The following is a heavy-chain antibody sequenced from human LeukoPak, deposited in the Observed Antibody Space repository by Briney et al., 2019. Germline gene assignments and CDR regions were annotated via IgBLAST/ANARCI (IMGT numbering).Heavy chain of an antibody. V-gene: IGHV3-23*01. CDR1: GFHLCSYA. D-gene: IGHD1-26*01. CDR2: ISGIGGST. Sequence: GGSLRLSCAGSGFHLCSYAMSWVRQAPGEGLEWVSAISGIGGSTYDAASVKGRFTISRDNSKNTLYLQMNSLRAEDTAVYYCATLSGSCFWGQGTLVTVSS. J-gene: IGHJ4*02. CDR3: ATLSGSCF.